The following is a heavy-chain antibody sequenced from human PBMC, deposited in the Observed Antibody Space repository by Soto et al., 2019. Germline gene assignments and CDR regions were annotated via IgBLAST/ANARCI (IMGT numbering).Heavy chain of an antibody. CDR2: ISSSGSTI. CDR1: GFTFSSYE. J-gene: IGHJ4*02. CDR3: ARADKTNYYDSSGYPPFSDY. Sequence: EVQLVESGGGLVQPGGSVRLSCAASGFTFSSYEMNWVRQAPGKGLEWVSYISSSGSTIYYADSVKGRFTISRDNAKNSLYLQMNSLRAEDTAVYYCARADKTNYYDSSGYPPFSDYWGQGTLVTVSS. D-gene: IGHD3-22*01. V-gene: IGHV3-48*03.